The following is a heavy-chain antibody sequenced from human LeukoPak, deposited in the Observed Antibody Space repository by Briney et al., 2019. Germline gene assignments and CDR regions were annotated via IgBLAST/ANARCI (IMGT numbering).Heavy chain of an antibody. CDR2: IIPIFGTA. Sequence: GASVKVTCKASGGTFSSYAISWVRQAPGQGLEWMGGIIPIFGTANYAQKFQGRVTITTDESTSTAYMELSSLRSEDTAVYYCARGHGSYYYYMDVWGKGTTVTVSS. V-gene: IGHV1-69*05. CDR1: GGTFSSYA. J-gene: IGHJ6*03. D-gene: IGHD5-24*01. CDR3: ARGHGSYYYYMDV.